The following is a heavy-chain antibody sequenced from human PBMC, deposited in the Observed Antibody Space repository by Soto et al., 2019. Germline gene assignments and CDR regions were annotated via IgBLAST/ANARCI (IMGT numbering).Heavy chain of an antibody. CDR1: GFTFSSYS. J-gene: IGHJ4*02. D-gene: IGHD1-20*01. Sequence: GGSLRLSCAASGFTFSSYSMNWVRQAPGKGLEWVSSISSSSSYIYYTDSVKGRFTISRDNAKNSLYLQMNSLRAEDTAVYYCACITGTVFDYWGQGTLVTVSS. CDR2: ISSSSSYI. V-gene: IGHV3-21*01. CDR3: ACITGTVFDY.